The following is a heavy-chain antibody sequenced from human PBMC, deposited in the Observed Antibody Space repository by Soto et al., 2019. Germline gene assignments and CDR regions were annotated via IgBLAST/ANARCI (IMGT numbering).Heavy chain of an antibody. Sequence: QDTGQRLEWMGWISAGNGNTNYAQKFQGRVTMTRDTSASTAYMELSSLRSEDTAVYYCARDLQADYWGQGTLVTVSS. CDR3: ARDLQADY. V-gene: IGHV1-3*01. J-gene: IGHJ4*02. CDR2: ISAGNGNT.